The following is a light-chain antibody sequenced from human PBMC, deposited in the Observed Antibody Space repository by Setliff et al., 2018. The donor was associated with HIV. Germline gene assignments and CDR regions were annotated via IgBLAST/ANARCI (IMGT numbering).Light chain of an antibody. CDR3: SSYATSSIPYV. J-gene: IGLJ1*01. Sequence: HSVLTQPASVSGSPGQSITISCTGTSSDVGGYNYVSWYQQHPGEAPKLMIYDVSIRPSGVSNRFSGSKSGNTASLTISGLQAEDEANYYCSSYATSSIPYVFGTGTKVTV. CDR2: DVS. V-gene: IGLV2-14*03. CDR1: SSDVGGYNY.